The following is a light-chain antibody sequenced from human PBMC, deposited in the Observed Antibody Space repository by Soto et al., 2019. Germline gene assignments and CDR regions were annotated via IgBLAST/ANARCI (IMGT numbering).Light chain of an antibody. J-gene: IGKJ1*01. Sequence: DIQMTQSPSTLSASVGDRVTITCRASQSISSWLAWYQQKPGKAPKLLIYKASSLESGVPSRFSGSGSGTVFTLTSSSLQPDDFASYYRQQYNSYSTFGQGTKVEIK. CDR3: QQYNSYST. V-gene: IGKV1-5*03. CDR2: KAS. CDR1: QSISSW.